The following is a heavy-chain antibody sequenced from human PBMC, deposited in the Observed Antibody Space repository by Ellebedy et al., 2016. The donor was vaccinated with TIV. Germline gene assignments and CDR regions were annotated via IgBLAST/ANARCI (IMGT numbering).Heavy chain of an antibody. CDR3: ARDGELLRPFDY. CDR1: GYTFTSYA. J-gene: IGHJ4*02. V-gene: IGHV1-3*01. Sequence: ASVKVSXKASGYTFTSYAMHWVRQAPGQRLEWMGWINAGNGNTKYSQKFQGRVTITRDTSASTAYMELSSLRSEDTAVYYCARDGELLRPFDYWGQGTLVTVSS. CDR2: INAGNGNT. D-gene: IGHD1-26*01.